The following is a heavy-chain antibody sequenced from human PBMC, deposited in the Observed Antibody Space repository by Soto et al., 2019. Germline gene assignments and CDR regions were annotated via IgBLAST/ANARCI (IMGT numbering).Heavy chain of an antibody. CDR1: GFTFSSYG. CDR2: ISYDGSNK. V-gene: IGHV3-30*18. CDR3: AKGGGGPDYYYYGMDV. Sequence: QVQLVESGGGVVQPGRSLRISCAASGFTFSSYGMHWVRQAPGKGLEWVADISYDGSNKYYADSVKGRFTISRDNSKNSLYLQMTSLRAEDTAVYYCAKGGGGPDYYYYGMDVCGQGTTVTVSS. J-gene: IGHJ6*02.